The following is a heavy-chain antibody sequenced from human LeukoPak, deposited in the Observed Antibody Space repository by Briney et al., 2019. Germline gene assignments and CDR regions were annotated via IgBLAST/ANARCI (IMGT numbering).Heavy chain of an antibody. D-gene: IGHD5-24*01. Sequence: ASETLSLTCTVSGGSISSYYWSWIRQPPGKGLEWIGYIYYSGSTNYNPSLKSRVTISVDTSKNRFSLKLSSVTAADTAVYYCARVGDGYYVDYWGQGTLVTVSS. J-gene: IGHJ4*02. V-gene: IGHV4-59*01. CDR1: GGSISSYY. CDR2: IYYSGST. CDR3: ARVGDGYYVDY.